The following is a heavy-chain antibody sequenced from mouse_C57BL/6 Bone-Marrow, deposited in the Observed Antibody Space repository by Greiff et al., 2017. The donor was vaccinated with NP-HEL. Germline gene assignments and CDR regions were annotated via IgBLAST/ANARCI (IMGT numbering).Heavy chain of an antibody. J-gene: IGHJ3*01. D-gene: IGHD2-5*01. CDR2: ISSGCSYT. Sequence: EVHLVESGGDLVKPGGSLKLSCAASGFTFSSYGMSWVRQTPDKRLAWVATISSGCSYTYYPDSVKGRFTISRDNAKNTLDLQRSILKSKDTAMYYCARRGYSKRDYWGQGTLVTVSA. V-gene: IGHV5-6*01. CDR3: ARRGYSKRDY. CDR1: GFTFSSYG.